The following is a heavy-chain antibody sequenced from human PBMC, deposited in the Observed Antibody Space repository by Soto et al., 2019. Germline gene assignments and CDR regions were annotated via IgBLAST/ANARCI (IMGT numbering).Heavy chain of an antibody. CDR3: VKGKPYSDILTGLFDP. Sequence: PGGSLRLSCAVFGFPFDDYGMSWVRQAPGKGLEYVSAISSNGGSTYYADSVKGRFTISRDNSKNTLYLQMSSLRAEDTAVYYCVKGKPYSDILTGLFDPWGQGTLVTVSS. CDR1: GFPFDDYG. D-gene: IGHD3-9*01. V-gene: IGHV3-64D*06. CDR2: ISSNGGST. J-gene: IGHJ5*02.